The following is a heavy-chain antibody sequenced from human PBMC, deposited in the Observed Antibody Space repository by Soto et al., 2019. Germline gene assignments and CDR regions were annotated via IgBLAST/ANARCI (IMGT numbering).Heavy chain of an antibody. D-gene: IGHD2-15*01. V-gene: IGHV3-30-3*01. CDR2: ISYDGSNK. CDR1: GFTFSSYA. CDR3: ARPIPRWRYHYGMDV. Sequence: GGSLRLSCAASGFTFSSYAMHWVRQAPGKGLEWVAVISYDGSNKYYADSVKGRFIISRDNSKSMVYLQMNSLRPDDTAIYYCARPIPRWRYHYGMDVWGQGTTVTVSS. J-gene: IGHJ6*02.